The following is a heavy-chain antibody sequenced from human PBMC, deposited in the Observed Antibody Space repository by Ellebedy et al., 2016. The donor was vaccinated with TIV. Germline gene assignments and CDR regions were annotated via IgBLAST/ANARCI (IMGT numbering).Heavy chain of an antibody. CDR2: ISYDGSNK. D-gene: IGHD4-11*01. CDR3: AKDGSNYFDY. V-gene: IGHV3-30*18. Sequence: GESLKISCAASGFTFSSYGMHWVRQAPGKGLEWVAAISYDGSNKYYADSVKGRFTISRDNSKNTLYLQMNSLRAEDTAVYYCAKDGSNYFDYWGQGTLVTVSS. CDR1: GFTFSSYG. J-gene: IGHJ4*02.